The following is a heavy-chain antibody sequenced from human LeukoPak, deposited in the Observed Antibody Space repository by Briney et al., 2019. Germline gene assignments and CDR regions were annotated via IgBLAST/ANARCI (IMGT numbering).Heavy chain of an antibody. Sequence: GRSLRLSCAASGFTFDDYGMSWVRQAPGKGLEWVSGINWNGGSTGYADSVKGRFTISRDNAKNSLYLQMNSLRAEDTALYYCARMGSIAARVDYWGQGTLVTVSS. CDR1: GFTFDDYG. V-gene: IGHV3-20*04. CDR2: INWNGGST. CDR3: ARMGSIAARVDY. D-gene: IGHD6-6*01. J-gene: IGHJ4*02.